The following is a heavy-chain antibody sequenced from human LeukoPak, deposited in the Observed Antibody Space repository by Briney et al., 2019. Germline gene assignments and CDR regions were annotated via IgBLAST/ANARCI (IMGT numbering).Heavy chain of an antibody. J-gene: IGHJ4*02. V-gene: IGHV1-18*01. Sequence: ASVKVSCKASGHTFTSYGISWVRQAPGQGLEWMGWISAYNGNTNYAQKLQGRVTMTTDTSTSTAYMELRSLRSDDTAVYYCAREFRGQQLVDYWGQGTLVTVSS. CDR2: ISAYNGNT. CDR1: GHTFTSYG. CDR3: AREFRGQQLVDY. D-gene: IGHD6-13*01.